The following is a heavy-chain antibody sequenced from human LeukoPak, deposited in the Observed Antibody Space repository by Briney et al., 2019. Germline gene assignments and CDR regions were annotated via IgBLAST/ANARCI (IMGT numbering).Heavy chain of an antibody. CDR3: VRDTRGGSSWDRFDP. V-gene: IGHV3-48*03. J-gene: IGHJ5*02. D-gene: IGHD2-2*01. Sequence: GGSLRLSCAASGFTFSSYEMNWVRQAPGKGLEWISYISTSGSTIYYADSVKGRFTISRDNAKNSLYLQMNSLRAEDTAVYYCVRDTRGGSSWDRFDPWGQGTLVTVSS. CDR2: ISTSGSTI. CDR1: GFTFSSYE.